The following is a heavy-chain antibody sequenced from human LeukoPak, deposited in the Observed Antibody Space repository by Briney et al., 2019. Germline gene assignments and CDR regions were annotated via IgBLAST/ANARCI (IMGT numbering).Heavy chain of an antibody. D-gene: IGHD3-10*01. CDR3: ARELFGSGSCPDY. CDR1: GFTFSSYA. CDR2: VRHDGSNK. V-gene: IGHV3-33*01. Sequence: GGSLRLSCTAPGFTFSSYAIHWIRQAPGKGLEWVALVRHDGSNKNYTEAVKVRFTISRDNSKNTVYLQINSLRAEDTAVYYCARELFGSGSCPDYWGQGTRVTVSS. J-gene: IGHJ4*02.